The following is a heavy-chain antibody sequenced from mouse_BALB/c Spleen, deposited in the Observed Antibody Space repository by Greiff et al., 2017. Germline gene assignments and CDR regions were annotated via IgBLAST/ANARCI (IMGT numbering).Heavy chain of an antibody. CDR3: ARHYCRYDEGHYAMDY. V-gene: IGHV5-12-2*01. D-gene: IGHD2-14*01. CDR2: ISNGGGST. CDR1: GFTFSSYT. J-gene: IGHJ4*01. Sequence: EVMLVESGGGLVQPGGSLKLSCAASGFTFSSYTMSWVRQTPEKRLEWVAYISNGGGSTYYPDTVKGRFTISRDNAKDTLYLQMSSLKSEDTAMYYCARHYCRYDEGHYAMDYWGQGTTVTVSS.